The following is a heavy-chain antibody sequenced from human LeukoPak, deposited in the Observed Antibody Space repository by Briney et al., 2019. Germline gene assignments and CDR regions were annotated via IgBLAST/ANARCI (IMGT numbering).Heavy chain of an antibody. V-gene: IGHV4-59*12. CDR1: GGSISSYY. J-gene: IGHJ4*02. CDR3: ARVDGDY. D-gene: IGHD5-24*01. Sequence: SETLSLTCTVSGGSISSYYWSWIRQPPGKGLEWIGYIYHSGSTYYNPSLKSRVTISVDRSKNQFSLKLSSVTAADTAVYYCARVDGDYWGQGTLVTVSS. CDR2: IYHSGST.